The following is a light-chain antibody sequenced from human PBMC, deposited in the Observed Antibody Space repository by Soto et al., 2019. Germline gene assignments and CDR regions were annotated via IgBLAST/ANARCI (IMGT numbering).Light chain of an antibody. CDR2: EVS. J-gene: IGLJ1*01. CDR1: SSDVGGYNY. V-gene: IGLV2-14*01. Sequence: QSALTQPASVSGSPGQSITISCTGTSSDVGGYNYVSWYQQHPGKAPKLMIYEVSNRPSGVSNRFSGSKSGNTASLTISGLQDDDEADYYSTSYTSSSTHVFGTGTKLTVL. CDR3: TSYTSSSTHV.